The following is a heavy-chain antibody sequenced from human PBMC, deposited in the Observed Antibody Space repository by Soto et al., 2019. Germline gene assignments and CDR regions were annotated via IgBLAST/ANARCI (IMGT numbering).Heavy chain of an antibody. CDR1: GDSITNYF. V-gene: IGHV4-59*01. CDR2: IYYTGTT. D-gene: IGHD3-10*01. CDR3: AREITENWFDP. Sequence: SETLYITCTVSGDSITNYFWAWIRQSPGKGLEWIGKIYYTGTTYYSPSLKSRLTISVDTSKNQFSLKLTSVTTADAAVYYCAREITENWFDPWGQGALVTVSS. J-gene: IGHJ5*02.